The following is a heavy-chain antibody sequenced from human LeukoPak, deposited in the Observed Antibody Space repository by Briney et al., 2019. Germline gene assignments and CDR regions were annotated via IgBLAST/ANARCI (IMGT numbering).Heavy chain of an antibody. V-gene: IGHV3-23*01. CDR2: SGSGGST. D-gene: IGHD1-26*01. CDR1: GFIFSSYG. J-gene: IGHJ4*02. Sequence: PGGSLRLSCAVSGFIFSSYGMSWVRQARGKGLEWVSVSGSGGSTYYADSVKGRFTISRDNSKNTLYLQMNSLRAEDTAVYYCAKGDYSGSYYFDYWGQGTLVTVSS. CDR3: AKGDYSGSYYFDY.